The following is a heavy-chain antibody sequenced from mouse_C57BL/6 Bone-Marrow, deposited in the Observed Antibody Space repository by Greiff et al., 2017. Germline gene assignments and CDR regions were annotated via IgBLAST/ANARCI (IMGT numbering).Heavy chain of an antibody. V-gene: IGHV5-16*01. CDR1: GFTFSDYY. D-gene: IGHD2-4*01. J-gene: IGHJ4*01. CDR2: INYDGSST. Sequence: EVKLVESEGGLVQPGSSMKLSCTASGFTFSDYYMAWVRQVPEKGLEWVANINYDGSSTYYLDSLKSRFIISRDNAKNILYLQMSSLKSEDTATYYCAILRRYYYAMDYWGQGTSVTVSS. CDR3: AILRRYYYAMDY.